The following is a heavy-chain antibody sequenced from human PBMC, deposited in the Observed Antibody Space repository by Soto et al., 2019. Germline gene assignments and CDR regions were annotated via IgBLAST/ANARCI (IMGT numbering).Heavy chain of an antibody. CDR1: GGSVSSGSYY. D-gene: IGHD3-3*01. V-gene: IGHV4-61*01. Sequence: SETLSLTCTVSGGSVSSGSYYWSWIRQPPGKGLEWIGYIYYSGSTNYNPSLKSRVTISVDTSKNQFSLKLSSVTAADTAVYYCARADYDFWSGYQRFDPWGQGTLVTVSS. J-gene: IGHJ5*02. CDR2: IYYSGST. CDR3: ARADYDFWSGYQRFDP.